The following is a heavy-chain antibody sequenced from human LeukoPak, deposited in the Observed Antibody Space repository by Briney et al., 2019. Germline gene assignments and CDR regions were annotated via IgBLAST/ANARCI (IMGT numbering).Heavy chain of an antibody. V-gene: IGHV3-21*01. J-gene: IGHJ4*02. CDR2: ISSSSYI. CDR1: GFTSSSYS. CDR3: AWSSGYDLGGIDC. Sequence: GGSLRLSCAASGFTSSSYSMNWVRQAPGKGLEWVSSISSSSYIYYADSVKGRFTISRDNAKNSLYLQMNSLRAEDTAVYYCAWSSGYDLGGIDCWGQGTLVTVSS. D-gene: IGHD5-12*01.